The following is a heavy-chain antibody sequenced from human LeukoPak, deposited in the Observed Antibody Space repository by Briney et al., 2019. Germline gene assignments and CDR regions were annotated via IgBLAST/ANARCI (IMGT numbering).Heavy chain of an antibody. CDR1: GFAFSSYG. V-gene: IGHV3-30*02. CDR3: AKDHSDAYYDFWSGYYTEYYFDY. J-gene: IGHJ4*02. Sequence: GGSLRLSCAASGFAFSSYGMHWVRQAPGKGLEWVAFIRYDGSNKYYADCVKGRFTISRDNSKNTLYLQMNSLRAEDTAVYYCAKDHSDAYYDFWSGYYTEYYFDYWGQGTLVTVSS. D-gene: IGHD3-3*01. CDR2: IRYDGSNK.